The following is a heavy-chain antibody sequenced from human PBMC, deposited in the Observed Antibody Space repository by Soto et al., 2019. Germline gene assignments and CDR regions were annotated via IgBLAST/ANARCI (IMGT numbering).Heavy chain of an antibody. CDR1: GFTFSSYA. J-gene: IGHJ4*02. V-gene: IGHV3-23*01. CDR3: AKGRGYCSSTSCYVGSDY. D-gene: IGHD2-2*01. Sequence: EVQLLESGGGLVQPGGYLRLSCAASGFTFSSYAMSWVRQALGKGLEWVSAISGSGGSTYYADSVKGRITIYRDNSKNTLNRQMNRLRAEDTAVYYCAKGRGYCSSTSCYVGSDYWGQGTLVTVSS. CDR2: ISGSGGST.